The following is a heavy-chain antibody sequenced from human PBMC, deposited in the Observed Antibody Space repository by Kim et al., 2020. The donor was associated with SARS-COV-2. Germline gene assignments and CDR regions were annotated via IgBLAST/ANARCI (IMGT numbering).Heavy chain of an antibody. D-gene: IGHD3-16*02. J-gene: IGHJ3*02. V-gene: IGHV7-4-1*02. CDR1: GYTFTSYA. CDR2: INTNTGNP. Sequence: ASVNVSCKASGYTFTSYAMNWVRQAPGQGLEWMGWINTNTGNPTYAQGFTGRFVFSLDTSVSTAYLQISSLKAEDTAVYYCAINRYDYVWGSYRSNDAFDIWGQGTMVTVSS. CDR3: AINRYDYVWGSYRSNDAFDI.